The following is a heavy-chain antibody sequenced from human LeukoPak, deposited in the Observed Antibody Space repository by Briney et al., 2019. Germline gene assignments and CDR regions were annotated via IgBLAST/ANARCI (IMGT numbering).Heavy chain of an antibody. V-gene: IGHV4-59*01. D-gene: IGHD3-16*02. CDR2: IYYSGST. CDR3: ARVRLGELSFFDY. CDR1: GGSISSYY. J-gene: IGHJ4*02. Sequence: LETLSLTCTVSGGSISSYYWSWIRQPPGKGLEWIGYIYYSGSTNYNPSLKSRVTISVDTSKNQFSLKLSSVTAADTAVYYCARVRLGELSFFDYWGQGTLVTVSS.